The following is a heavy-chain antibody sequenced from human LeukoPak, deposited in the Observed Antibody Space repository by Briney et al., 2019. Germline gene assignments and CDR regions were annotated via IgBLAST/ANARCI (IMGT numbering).Heavy chain of an antibody. Sequence: GGSLRLSCAASGFPFSTCSMNWVRQAPGKGLEWVSYISSSSSTIYYADSVKGRFAISRDNAKNSLYLQMNSLRAEDTAVYYCASVEVLWFGETVGDYWGQGTLVTVSS. D-gene: IGHD3-10*01. CDR2: ISSSSSTI. CDR3: ASVEVLWFGETVGDY. CDR1: GFPFSTCS. V-gene: IGHV3-48*04. J-gene: IGHJ4*02.